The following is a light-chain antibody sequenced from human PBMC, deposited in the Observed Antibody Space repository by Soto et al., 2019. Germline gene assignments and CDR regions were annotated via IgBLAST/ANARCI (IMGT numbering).Light chain of an antibody. CDR1: QTISSW. J-gene: IGKJ4*02. CDR2: KAS. Sequence: DIQMTQSPSTLSGSVGDRVTITCRASQTISSWLAWYQQKPGKAPKLLIYKASTLKSGVPSRLSGSGSGTEFTLTISSLQSEDFAVYYCQQYNDWPRTFGEGTKVDIK. V-gene: IGKV1-5*03. CDR3: QQYNDWPRT.